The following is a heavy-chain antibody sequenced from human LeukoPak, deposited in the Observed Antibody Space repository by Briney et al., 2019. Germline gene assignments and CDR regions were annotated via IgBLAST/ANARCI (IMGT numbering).Heavy chain of an antibody. D-gene: IGHD3-3*01. CDR3: AKGFWSGYLFDY. CDR2: INHSGST. Sequence: SETLSLTCAVYGGSFSGYYGSWIRQPPGKGLEWIGEINHSGSTNYNPSLKSRVTISVDTSKNQFSLKLSSVTAADTAVYYCAKGFWSGYLFDYWGQGTLVTVSS. J-gene: IGHJ4*02. CDR1: GGSFSGYY. V-gene: IGHV4-34*01.